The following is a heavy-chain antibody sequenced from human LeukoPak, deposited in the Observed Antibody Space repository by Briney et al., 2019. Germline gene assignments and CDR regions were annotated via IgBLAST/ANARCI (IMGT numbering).Heavy chain of an antibody. D-gene: IGHD3-16*02. Sequence: PGGSLRLSRAASGFTFSSYSMNWVRQAPGKGLEWVSSISSSSSYIYYADSVKGRFTISRDNAKNSLYLQMNSLRAEDTAVYYCAREPTYDYIWGSYRPNWFDPWGQGTLVTVSS. CDR1: GFTFSSYS. CDR2: ISSSSSYI. J-gene: IGHJ5*02. CDR3: AREPTYDYIWGSYRPNWFDP. V-gene: IGHV3-21*01.